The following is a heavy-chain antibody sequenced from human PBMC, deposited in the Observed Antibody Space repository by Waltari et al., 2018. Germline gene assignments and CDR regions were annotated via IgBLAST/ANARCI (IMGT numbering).Heavy chain of an antibody. CDR1: GYTFTSYD. J-gene: IGHJ4*02. Sequence: QVQLVQSGAAVKKPGASVKVSCRASGYTFTSYDINWVRQATGQGLEWMGWMNPNSGNTDYAQKFQGRVTMTRNTSISTAYMELSSLRSEDTAVYYCARGYPFSFYGSGTYYNVYDYWGQGTQVTVSS. D-gene: IGHD3-10*01. CDR3: ARGYPFSFYGSGTYYNVYDY. V-gene: IGHV1-8*01. CDR2: MNPNSGNT.